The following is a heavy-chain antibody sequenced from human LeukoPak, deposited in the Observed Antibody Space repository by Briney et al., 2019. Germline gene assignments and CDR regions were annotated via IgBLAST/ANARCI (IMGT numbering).Heavy chain of an antibody. J-gene: IGHJ5*02. CDR2: ISWNSGSI. CDR1: GFTFDDYA. Sequence: GGSLRLSCAASGFTFDDYAMHWVRQAPGKGLEWVSGISWNSGSIGYADSVKGRFTISRDNAKNSLYLQMNSLRAEDTALYYCAKDPLAYSSSWQNWFDPWGQGTLVTVSS. D-gene: IGHD6-6*01. CDR3: AKDPLAYSSSWQNWFDP. V-gene: IGHV3-9*01.